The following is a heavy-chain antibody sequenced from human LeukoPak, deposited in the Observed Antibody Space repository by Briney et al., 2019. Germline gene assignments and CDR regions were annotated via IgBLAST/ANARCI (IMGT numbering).Heavy chain of an antibody. D-gene: IGHD3-22*01. CDR2: IRYDGSNK. CDR3: AKDLPRKNYYDSSGDDY. J-gene: IGHJ4*02. V-gene: IGHV3-30*02. Sequence: PGGSLRLSCAASGFTFSNYGMHWVRQAPGKGLEWVAFIRYDGSNKYYADSVKGRFTISRDNSKNTLYLQMNSLRAEDTAVYYCAKDLPRKNYYDSSGDDYWGQGTLVTVSS. CDR1: GFTFSNYG.